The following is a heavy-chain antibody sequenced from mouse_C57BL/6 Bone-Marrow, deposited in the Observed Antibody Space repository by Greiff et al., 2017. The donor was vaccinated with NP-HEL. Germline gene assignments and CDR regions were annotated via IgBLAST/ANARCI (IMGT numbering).Heavy chain of an antibody. CDR3: ASGLSYYYGSSFDY. V-gene: IGHV1-55*01. CDR1: GYTFTSYW. CDR2: IYPGSGST. J-gene: IGHJ2*01. Sequence: QVHVKQPGAELVKPGASVKMSCKASGYTFTSYWITWVKQRPGQGLEWIGDIYPGSGSTNYNEKFKSKATLTVDTSSSTAYMQLSSLTSEDSAVYYCASGLSYYYGSSFDYWGQGTTLTVSS. D-gene: IGHD1-1*01.